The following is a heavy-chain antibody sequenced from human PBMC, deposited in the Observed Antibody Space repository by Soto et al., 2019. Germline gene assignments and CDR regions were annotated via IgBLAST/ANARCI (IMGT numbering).Heavy chain of an antibody. V-gene: IGHV2-5*02. CDR2: IYWDADK. D-gene: IGHD3-16*01. CDR3: AHRRGGYAYTSYLDY. Sequence: QITLKESGPTLVKPTQTLTLTCTFSGFSLSTSGVGVAWIRQPPGKTLEWLGIIYWDADKRYSPSLKSRHTITRGHSKYQVVLTMTNMDPVDTATYFWAHRRGGYAYTSYLDYWGQGALVIVSS. J-gene: IGHJ4*02. CDR1: GFSLSTSGVG.